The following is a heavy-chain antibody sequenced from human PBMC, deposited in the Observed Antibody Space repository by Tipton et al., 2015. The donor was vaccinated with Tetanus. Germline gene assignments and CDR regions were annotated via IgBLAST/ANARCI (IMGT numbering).Heavy chain of an antibody. J-gene: IGHJ4*02. CDR3: ARDQARGARGWNYFDY. D-gene: IGHD1-26*01. V-gene: IGHV4-31*03. CDR1: GGSISSGGYY. CDR2: IYYSGST. Sequence: LVKPTQTLSLTCTVSGGSISSGGYYWSWIRQHPGKGLEWIGDIYYSGSTHYNPSLESRVTISVDTSKNQFSLKLNSVTAADTAVYYCARDQARGARGWNYFDYWGQGTLVTVSS.